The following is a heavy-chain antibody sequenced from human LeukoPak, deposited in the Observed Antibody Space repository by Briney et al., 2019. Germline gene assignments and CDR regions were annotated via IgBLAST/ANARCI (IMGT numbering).Heavy chain of an antibody. J-gene: IGHJ4*02. D-gene: IGHD1-26*01. CDR1: GFIFSSYS. V-gene: IGHV3-9*01. CDR2: ISWNSGSI. CDR3: AKGGGSYLPLNFDY. Sequence: GGSLRLSCAASGFIFSSYSMNRVRQAPGKGLEWVSGISWNSGSIGYADSVKGRFTISRDNAKNSLYLQMNSLRAEDTALYYCAKGGGSYLPLNFDYWGQGTLVTVSS.